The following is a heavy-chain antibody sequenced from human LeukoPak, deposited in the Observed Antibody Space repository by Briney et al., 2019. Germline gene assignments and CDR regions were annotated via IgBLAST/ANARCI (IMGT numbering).Heavy chain of an antibody. CDR3: ARDTHDYVWGSYRYTPNGY. CDR1: GYTFTSYG. J-gene: IGHJ4*02. V-gene: IGHV1-18*01. Sequence: ASVKVSCKASGYTFTSYGISWVRQAPGQGLEWMGWISAYNGNTNYAQKLQGRVTMTTDTSTSTAYMELRSLRSDDTAVYYCARDTHDYVWGSYRYTPNGYWGQGTLVTVSS. CDR2: ISAYNGNT. D-gene: IGHD3-16*02.